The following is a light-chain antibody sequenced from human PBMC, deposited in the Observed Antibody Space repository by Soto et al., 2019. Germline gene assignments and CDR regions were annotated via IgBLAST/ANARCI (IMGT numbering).Light chain of an antibody. J-gene: IGKJ1*01. Sequence: EIVLTQSPGTLSLSPGERATLSCRASEGVSSTYLAWYQQKSGQAPRLLIYGASSRATGIPDRFGGSGSGTDFTLTIXRLELEDFXXXYXQQYXTTPWSFGQGTKVEIK. CDR2: GAS. CDR3: QQYXTTPWS. V-gene: IGKV3-20*01. CDR1: EGVSSTY.